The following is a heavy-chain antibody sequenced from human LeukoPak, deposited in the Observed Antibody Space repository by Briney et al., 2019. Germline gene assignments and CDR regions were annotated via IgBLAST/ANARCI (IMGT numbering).Heavy chain of an antibody. Sequence: GASVKVSCKASGYTFTSYDINWVRQATGQGLEWLRWMNPNSGNTGYAQKFQGRVTMTRNTSISTAYMELSSLRSEDTAVYYCARGALYDSSGYYPEDFDYWGQGTLVTVSS. D-gene: IGHD3-22*01. CDR1: GYTFTSYD. J-gene: IGHJ4*02. CDR3: ARGALYDSSGYYPEDFDY. CDR2: MNPNSGNT. V-gene: IGHV1-8*01.